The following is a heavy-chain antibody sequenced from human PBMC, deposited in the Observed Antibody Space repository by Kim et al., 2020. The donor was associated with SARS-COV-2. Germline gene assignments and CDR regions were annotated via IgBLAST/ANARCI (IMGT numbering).Heavy chain of an antibody. Sequence: SETLSLTCTVSGGSISSGGYYWSWIRQHPGKGLEWIGYIYYSGSTYYNPSLKSRVTISVDTSKNQFSLKLSSVTAADTAVYYCARHNPIQLWLEGLDYWGQGTLVTVSS. CDR3: ARHNPIQLWLEGLDY. CDR1: GGSISSGGYY. CDR2: IYYSGST. V-gene: IGHV4-31*03. D-gene: IGHD5-18*01. J-gene: IGHJ4*02.